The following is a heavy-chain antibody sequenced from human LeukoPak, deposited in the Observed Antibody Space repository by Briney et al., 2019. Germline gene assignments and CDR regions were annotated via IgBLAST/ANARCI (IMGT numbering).Heavy chain of an antibody. Sequence: KPSGTLSLTCTVSGGSISSYYWSWIRQPPGKGLEWTGYIYYSGSTNYNPSLKSRVTISVDTSKNQFSLKLSSVTAADTAVYYCARASPDILTGYYLDYWGQGTLVTVSS. CDR1: GGSISSYY. V-gene: IGHV4-59*01. CDR2: IYYSGST. J-gene: IGHJ4*02. D-gene: IGHD3-9*01. CDR3: ARASPDILTGYYLDY.